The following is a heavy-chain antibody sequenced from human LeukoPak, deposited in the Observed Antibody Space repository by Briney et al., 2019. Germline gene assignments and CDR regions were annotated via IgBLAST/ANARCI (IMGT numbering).Heavy chain of an antibody. D-gene: IGHD3-22*01. CDR2: SSMSGTYI. CDR1: GFTFSSYS. CDR3: ARPSDSSRNDAFDI. V-gene: IGHV3-21*01. J-gene: IGHJ3*02. Sequence: GGSLRLSCAASGFTFSSYSMNWVRQAPGKGLEWVSSSSMSGTYIYYADSVKGRFTISRDNAKNSLYLQMNSLRAEDTAVYYCARPSDSSRNDAFDIWGQGTKVTVSS.